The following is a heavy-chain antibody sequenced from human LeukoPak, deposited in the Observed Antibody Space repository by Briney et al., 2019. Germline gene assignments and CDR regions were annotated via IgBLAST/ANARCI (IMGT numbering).Heavy chain of an antibody. J-gene: IGHJ4*02. CDR3: ARGGNYVLGSYNY. V-gene: IGHV3-74*01. D-gene: IGHD3-10*01. CDR1: GFTFSSYW. CDR2: MNSDGSIT. Sequence: GGSLRLSCAASGFTFSSYWMHWVRQAPGKGLVWVSHMNSDGSITRYADSVKGRSTISRDNAKSTLYLQMNSLRAEDTAVYYCARGGNYVLGSYNYWGQGTLVTVSS.